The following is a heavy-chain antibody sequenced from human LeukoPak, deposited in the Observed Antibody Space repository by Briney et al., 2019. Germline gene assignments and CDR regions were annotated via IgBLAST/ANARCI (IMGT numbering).Heavy chain of an antibody. CDR3: ARGRVGPKRKAVATNIGYYMDV. CDR2: IYYSGST. CDR1: GGSISSSSYY. V-gene: IGHV4-39*07. J-gene: IGHJ6*03. D-gene: IGHD6-19*01. Sequence: PSETLSLTCTVSGGSISSSSYYWGWIRQPPGKGLEWIGSIYYSGSTYYNPSLKSRVTISVDTSKNQFSLKLSSVTAADTAVYYCARGRVGPKRKAVATNIGYYMDVWGKGTTVTVSS.